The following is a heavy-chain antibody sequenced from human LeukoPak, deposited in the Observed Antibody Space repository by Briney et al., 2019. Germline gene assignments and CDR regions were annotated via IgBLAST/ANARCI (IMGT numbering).Heavy chain of an antibody. J-gene: IGHJ4*02. V-gene: IGHV3-30-3*01. CDR3: AGTLYCSSTSCYTFDY. Sequence: GGSLRLSCAASGFTFSSYAMHWVRQAPGKGLEWVAVISYDGSNKYYADSVKGRFTISRDNSKNTLYLQMNSLRAEDTAVYYCAGTLYCSSTSCYTFDYWGQGTLVTVSS. CDR2: ISYDGSNK. D-gene: IGHD2-2*02. CDR1: GFTFSSYA.